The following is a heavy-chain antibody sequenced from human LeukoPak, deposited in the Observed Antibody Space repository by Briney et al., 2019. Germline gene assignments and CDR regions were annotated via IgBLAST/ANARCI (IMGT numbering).Heavy chain of an antibody. D-gene: IGHD5-18*01. CDR2: IWDDGSNK. CDR3: AKDQEGYSYGSYFDY. J-gene: IGHJ4*02. V-gene: IGHV3-33*06. CDR1: GFTFSSYG. Sequence: GGSLRLSCAASGFTFSSYGMHWVRQAPGKWLEWGAAIWDDGSNKYYAYSVKGRFTISRENSKTTLYLQMNSLRAEDTAVYYCAKDQEGYSYGSYFDYWGQGTLVTVSS.